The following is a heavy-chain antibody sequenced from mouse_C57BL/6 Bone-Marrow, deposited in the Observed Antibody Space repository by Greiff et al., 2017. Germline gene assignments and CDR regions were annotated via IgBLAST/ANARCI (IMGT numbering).Heavy chain of an antibody. CDR3: ARLWLRRWWYFDV. J-gene: IGHJ1*03. CDR2: ISYDGSN. V-gene: IGHV3-6*01. CDR1: GYSITSGYY. Sequence: VQLQQSGPGLVKPSQSLSLTCSVTGYSITSGYYWNWIRQFPGNKLEWMGYISYDGSNNYNPSLKNRNSITRDTSKNQFFLKLNSVTTEDTATYDCARLWLRRWWYFDVWGTGTTVTVSS. D-gene: IGHD2-2*01.